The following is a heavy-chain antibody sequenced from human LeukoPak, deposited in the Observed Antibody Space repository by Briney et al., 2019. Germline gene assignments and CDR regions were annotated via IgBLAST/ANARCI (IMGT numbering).Heavy chain of an antibody. CDR3: ARDIQLST. CDR1: GFTFSDSA. D-gene: IGHD5-24*01. Sequence: QPGGSLRLSCAASGFTFSDSAMTWVRQAPGKGLDWVSLISFSGANSYYAASVKGRFTISRDNSKDTLFLQMNSLRAEDTAVYYCARDIQLSTWGLGTMVTVSS. V-gene: IGHV3-23*01. J-gene: IGHJ3*01. CDR2: ISFSGANS.